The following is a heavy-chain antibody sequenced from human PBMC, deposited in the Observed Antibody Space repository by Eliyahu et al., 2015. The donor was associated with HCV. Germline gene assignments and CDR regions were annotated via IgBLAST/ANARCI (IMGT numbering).Heavy chain of an antibody. V-gene: IGHV3-23*01. CDR1: GFPFPSYA. D-gene: IGHD2-2*01. CDR3: AKDMGGVPAASHGMDV. CDR2: ISGSGGST. Sequence: EVHLLESXGNLVQXGGSLRLSXAXSGFPFPSYAXXWVRQTPGKGLEWXSVISGSGGSTYYADSVKGRFTISRDNSKNTLYLQMNSLRAEDTAVYYCAKDMGGVPAASHGMDVWGQGTTVTVSS. J-gene: IGHJ6*02.